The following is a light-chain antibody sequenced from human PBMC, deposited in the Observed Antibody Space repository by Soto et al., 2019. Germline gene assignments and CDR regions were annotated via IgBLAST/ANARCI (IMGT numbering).Light chain of an antibody. CDR2: DVS. CDR3: QQYNTYSRT. V-gene: IGKV1-5*01. Sequence: DIQMTQSPSSLSASVGDRVTITCRASQTISSWLAWYQQKPGKAPKLLISDVSSLESGVPSRFSGSGSGTEFTLTISSLPPEDFATYYCQQYNTYSRTFGQGTKVDIK. CDR1: QTISSW. J-gene: IGKJ1*01.